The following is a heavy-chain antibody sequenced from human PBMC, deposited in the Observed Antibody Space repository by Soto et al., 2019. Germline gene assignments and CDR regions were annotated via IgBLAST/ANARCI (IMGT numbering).Heavy chain of an antibody. D-gene: IGHD3-10*01. J-gene: IGHJ4*02. CDR3: ARREVRGVFEY. V-gene: IGHV4-39*01. CDR2: IYYSGST. Sequence: QLQLQESGPGLVKPSETLSLTCTVSGGSISSSSYYWGWIRQPPGKGLEWIGRIYYSGSTYYNPSLKGRVTLSVETSKNQCSLKLSSVTAADTAVYYCARREVRGVFEYGGQGTLVTVSS. CDR1: GGSISSSSYY.